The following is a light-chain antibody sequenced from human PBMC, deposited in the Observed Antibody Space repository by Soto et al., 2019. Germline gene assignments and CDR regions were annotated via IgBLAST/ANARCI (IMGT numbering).Light chain of an antibody. Sequence: DIQMTQSPSSLSASVGDRVTITCRASQTISIFLNWYQQKPGKAPKLLIYGASTLQGGAPSRFSGSGSGTDFTLTISRLQPEDFATYYCQRSYGSPPWTFGQGTKVDIK. J-gene: IGKJ1*01. CDR3: QRSYGSPPWT. CDR1: QTISIF. CDR2: GAS. V-gene: IGKV1-39*01.